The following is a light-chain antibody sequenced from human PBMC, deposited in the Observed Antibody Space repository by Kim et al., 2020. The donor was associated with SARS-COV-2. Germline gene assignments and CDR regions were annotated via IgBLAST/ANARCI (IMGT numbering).Light chain of an antibody. CDR2: GAS. V-gene: IGKV3-15*01. CDR1: QSVSSN. Sequence: EIVMTQSPATLSVSPGERATLSCRASQSVSSNLAWYQQKPGQAPGLLIYGASTRATGIPGRFSGSGSGTEFTLTISSLQSEDFAVYYCQQYSHWPLTFGGGTKLEI. CDR3: QQYSHWPLT. J-gene: IGKJ4*01.